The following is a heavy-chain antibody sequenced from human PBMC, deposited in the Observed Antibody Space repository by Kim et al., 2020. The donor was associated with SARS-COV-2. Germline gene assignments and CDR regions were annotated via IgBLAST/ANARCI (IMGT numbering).Heavy chain of an antibody. CDR2: IIPILGIA. J-gene: IGHJ6*02. Sequence: SVKVSCKASGGTFSSYAISWVRQAPGQGLEWMGRIIPILGIANYAQKFQGRGTITADKSTSTAYMELSSLRSEDTAVYYCASQITMVRGVITNYGMDVWGQGTTVTVSS. D-gene: IGHD3-10*01. CDR3: ASQITMVRGVITNYGMDV. V-gene: IGHV1-69*04. CDR1: GGTFSSYA.